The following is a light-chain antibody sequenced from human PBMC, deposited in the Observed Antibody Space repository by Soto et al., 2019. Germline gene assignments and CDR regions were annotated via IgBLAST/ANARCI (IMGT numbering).Light chain of an antibody. J-gene: IGKJ1*01. CDR2: GAS. CDR3: QQYGNPPQT. V-gene: IGKV3-20*01. CDR1: QSVRSSY. Sequence: ETVLTQSPGTLSLAPGERVTLSCRASQSVRSSYFAWYQKKPGQAPRLLIYGASGRATGIPDRFSGSGSGTEFTLPISRLEPEDFAVYYCQQYGNPPQTFGQGTRVEIK.